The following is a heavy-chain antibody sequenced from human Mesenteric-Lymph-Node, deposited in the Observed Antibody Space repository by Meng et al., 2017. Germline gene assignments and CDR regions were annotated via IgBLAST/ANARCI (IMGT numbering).Heavy chain of an antibody. Sequence: SETLSLTCTVSGGSISSYYWSWIRQPAGKGLEWIGRIYTSGSTNYNPSLKSRVTMSVDTSKNQFSLKLSSVTAADTAVYYCARALPTYYYGSGSYYVHSDAFDIWGQGTMVTVSS. D-gene: IGHD3-10*01. J-gene: IGHJ3*02. CDR2: IYTSGST. V-gene: IGHV4-4*07. CDR1: GGSISSYY. CDR3: ARALPTYYYGSGSYYVHSDAFDI.